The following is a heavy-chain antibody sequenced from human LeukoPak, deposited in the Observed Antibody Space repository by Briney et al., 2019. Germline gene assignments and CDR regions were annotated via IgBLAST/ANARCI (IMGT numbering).Heavy chain of an antibody. CDR1: GYTLTNYY. Sequence: ASVKVSCKASGYTLTNYYIHWVRQAPGQGLEWMGVINPSGGSTIYAQKFQGRVSMTRDMSTSTVYMELSSLRSEDTAVYYCARGPGPYYYDSGGPLPFDIWGQGTMVTVSS. CDR3: ARGPGPYYYDSGGPLPFDI. D-gene: IGHD3-22*01. CDR2: INPSGGST. J-gene: IGHJ3*02. V-gene: IGHV1-46*01.